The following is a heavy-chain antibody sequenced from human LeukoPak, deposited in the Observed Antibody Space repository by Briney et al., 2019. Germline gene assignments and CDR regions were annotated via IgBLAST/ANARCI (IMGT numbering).Heavy chain of an antibody. CDR1: GFTFNCYG. D-gene: IGHD1-20*01. J-gene: IGHJ4*02. CDR2: VSYDGSNK. CDR3: AKDYKWGYGYYFDY. Sequence: PGGSLRLSCSASGFTFNCYGMLWLRPAPGKGLEGVEVVSYDGSNKYYPDSVKGRFTISSDNSKNTIDLLINSRSTQDTALYYFAKDYKWGYGYYFDYWGEGTLVTVSS. V-gene: IGHV3-30*18.